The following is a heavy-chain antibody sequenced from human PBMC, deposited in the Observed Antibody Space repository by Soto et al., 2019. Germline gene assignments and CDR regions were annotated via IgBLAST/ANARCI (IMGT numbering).Heavy chain of an antibody. D-gene: IGHD5-12*01. J-gene: IGHJ6*02. Sequence: QVQLVQSGAEVKKPGSSVKVSCKASGGTFSSYGISWVRQAPGQGLEWMGGIIPIFRTPDYAQKFQGRVTITADESTSTAYMELSSLRSEDTAVYYCARDKDRPRLGGNYYYIMDVWGQGTTVTVSS. CDR3: ARDKDRPRLGGNYYYIMDV. V-gene: IGHV1-69*12. CDR2: IIPIFRTP. CDR1: GGTFSSYG.